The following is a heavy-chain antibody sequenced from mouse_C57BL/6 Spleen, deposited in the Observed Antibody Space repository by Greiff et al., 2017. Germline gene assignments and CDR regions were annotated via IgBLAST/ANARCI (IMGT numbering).Heavy chain of an antibody. D-gene: IGHD4-1*01. CDR1: GFNIKNTY. Sequence: VQLQQSVAELVRPGASVKLSCTASGFNIKNTYMPWVKQRPEKGLEWIGRIDPGNGNTKYAPKFKGKATITADTSSNTAYLQLSSLTSEDTAIYYCARGTGFAYWGQGTTLTVSA. CDR2: IDPGNGNT. J-gene: IGHJ2*01. V-gene: IGHV14-3*01. CDR3: ARGTGFAY.